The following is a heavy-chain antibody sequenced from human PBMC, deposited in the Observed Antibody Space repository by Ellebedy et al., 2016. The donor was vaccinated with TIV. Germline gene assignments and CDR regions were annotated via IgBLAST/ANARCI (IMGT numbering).Heavy chain of an antibody. Sequence: MPSETLSLTCTVSGGSISSYYWSWIRQPPGKGLEWIGYIYYSGSTNYNPSLKSRVTISVDTSKNQFSLKLSSVTAADTAVYYCARQGYGGDWYYWGQGTLVTVSS. CDR3: ARQGYGGDWYY. V-gene: IGHV4-59*08. CDR2: IYYSGST. D-gene: IGHD2-21*02. CDR1: GGSISSYY. J-gene: IGHJ4*02.